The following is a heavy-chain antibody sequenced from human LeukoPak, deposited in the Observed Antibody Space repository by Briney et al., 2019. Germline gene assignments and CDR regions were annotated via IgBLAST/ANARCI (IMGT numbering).Heavy chain of an antibody. CDR1: GGTSSSYA. D-gene: IGHD5-12*01. CDR3: ARDRLSIVATTSGYFDY. V-gene: IGHV1-69*04. Sequence: SVKVSCKASGGTSSSYAISWVRQAPGQGLEWMGRIIPILGIANYAQKFQGRVTITADKSTSTAYMELSSLRSEDTAVYYCARDRLSIVATTSGYFDYWGQGTLVTVSS. J-gene: IGHJ4*02. CDR2: IIPILGIA.